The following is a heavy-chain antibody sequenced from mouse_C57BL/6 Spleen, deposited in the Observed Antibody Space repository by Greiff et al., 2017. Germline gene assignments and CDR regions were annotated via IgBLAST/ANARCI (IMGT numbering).Heavy chain of an antibody. Sequence: EVQVVESEGGLVQPGSSMKLSCTASGFTFSDYYMAWVRQVPEKGLEWVANINYDGSRTYYLASLKSRFIISRDNAKNILYLQMSSLKSEDTATYYCSSRSFYCYFDVWGTGTTVTVSS. V-gene: IGHV5-16*01. CDR1: GFTFSDYY. CDR3: SSRSFYCYFDV. CDR2: INYDGSRT. J-gene: IGHJ1*03.